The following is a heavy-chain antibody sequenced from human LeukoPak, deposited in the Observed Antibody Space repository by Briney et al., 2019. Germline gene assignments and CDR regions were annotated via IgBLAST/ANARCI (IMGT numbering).Heavy chain of an antibody. CDR2: IYYSGST. V-gene: IGHV4-39*01. CDR1: GGSISSSDYY. D-gene: IGHD4-17*01. Sequence: SETLSFTCTVSGGSISSSDYYWGWIRQPPGKGLEWIVSIYYSGSTYHNPPLKSRVTISIDTSKNQFSLRLTSVTAADTAVYYCARHFTTVTPWYFDYWGQGTLVTVSS. CDR3: ARHFTTVTPWYFDY. J-gene: IGHJ4*02.